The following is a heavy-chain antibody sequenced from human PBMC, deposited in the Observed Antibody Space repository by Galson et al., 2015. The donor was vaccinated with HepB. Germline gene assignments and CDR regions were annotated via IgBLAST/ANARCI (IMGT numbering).Heavy chain of an antibody. CDR2: IQYDGSAI. J-gene: IGHJ4*02. V-gene: IGHV3-30*02. D-gene: IGHD3-10*01. CDR1: GLNFNNYG. CDR3: TKDRKGRLMFLRGVIMKGPDY. Sequence: SLRLSCAGSGLNFNNYGMHWVRQVPGKGLQWLSFIQYDGSAIFYADSVKGRFTISRDNSKNTLYLQMTNLRSEDTAVYYCTKDRKGRLMFLRGVIMKGPDYWGQGTQVIVSS.